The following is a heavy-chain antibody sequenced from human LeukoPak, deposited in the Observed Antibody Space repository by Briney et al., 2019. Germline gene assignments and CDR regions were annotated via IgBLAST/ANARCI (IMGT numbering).Heavy chain of an antibody. CDR3: ARGLGYYYFDY. CDR1: GFTFSSYW. CDR2: IKQDGSER. Sequence: GGSLRLSCAASGFTFSSYWVSWVRQAPGKGLEWVANIKQDGSERYYVDSVRGRFTISRDNAKNSLYLQMNSLRAEDTAVYYCARGLGYYYFDYWGQGTLVTVSS. J-gene: IGHJ4*02. D-gene: IGHD1-26*01. V-gene: IGHV3-7*01.